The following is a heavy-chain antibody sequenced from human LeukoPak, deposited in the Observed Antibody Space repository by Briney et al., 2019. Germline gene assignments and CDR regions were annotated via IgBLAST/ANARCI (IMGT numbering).Heavy chain of an antibody. J-gene: IGHJ4*02. Sequence: GGSLRLSCAASGFTFSSYAMSWVRQAPGKGLEWVPAISGSGGSTYYADSVKGRFTISRDNSKNTLYLQMNSLRAEDTAVYYCAISGDPGYFDYWGQGTLVTVSS. CDR2: ISGSGGST. CDR1: GFTFSSYA. V-gene: IGHV3-23*01. D-gene: IGHD7-27*01. CDR3: AISGDPGYFDY.